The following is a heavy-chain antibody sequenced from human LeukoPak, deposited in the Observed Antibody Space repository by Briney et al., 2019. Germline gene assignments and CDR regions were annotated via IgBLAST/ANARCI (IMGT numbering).Heavy chain of an antibody. Sequence: SETLSLTCTVSGGSISSYYWSWIRQPPGKGLEWIGYIYYSGSTNYNPSLKSRVTISVDTSKNQFSLKLSSVTAADTAVYYCARDRSGSRYWYFDLWGRGTLVTVSS. CDR2: IYYSGST. CDR1: GGSISSYY. V-gene: IGHV4-59*01. D-gene: IGHD1-26*01. CDR3: ARDRSGSRYWYFDL. J-gene: IGHJ2*01.